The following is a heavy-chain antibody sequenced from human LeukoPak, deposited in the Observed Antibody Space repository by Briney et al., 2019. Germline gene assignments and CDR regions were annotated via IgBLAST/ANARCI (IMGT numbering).Heavy chain of an antibody. CDR1: GFTFSRHA. V-gene: IGHV3-23*01. D-gene: IGHD3-22*01. CDR3: ARDTYYDSSGYPTHFDY. Sequence: PGGSLRLSCAASGFTFSRHAMSWVRQAPGKGPEWVSDISGSGGSTHNADSVKGRFTISRDNSKNSLYLQMNSLRAEDTAVYYCARDTYYDSSGYPTHFDYWGQGTLVTVSS. CDR2: ISGSGGST. J-gene: IGHJ4*02.